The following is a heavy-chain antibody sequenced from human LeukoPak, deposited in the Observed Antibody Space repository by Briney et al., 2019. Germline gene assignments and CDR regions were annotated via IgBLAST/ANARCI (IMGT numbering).Heavy chain of an antibody. CDR2: ISYDGSNK. V-gene: IGHV3-30*18. D-gene: IGHD6-19*01. Sequence: GGSLRLSCAASGFTFSSYGMHWVRQAPGKGLEWVAVISYDGSNKYYADSVKGRFTISRDNSKNMLYLQMNSLRAEDTAVYHCAKVAGGGWGQGTLVTVSS. CDR3: AKVAGGG. CDR1: GFTFSSYG. J-gene: IGHJ4*02.